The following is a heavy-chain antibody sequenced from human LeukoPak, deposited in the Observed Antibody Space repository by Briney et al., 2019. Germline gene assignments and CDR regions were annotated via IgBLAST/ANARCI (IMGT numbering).Heavy chain of an antibody. CDR2: ISAQYGHT. D-gene: IGHD3-22*01. V-gene: IGHV1-18*01. CDR1: GYTFTSYA. CDR3: ARDDDSSLDY. Sequence: ASVKVSCKASGYTFTSYAMNWVRQAPGQGLEWMGWISAQYGHTSYAQKFEGRVTMTTDTSTNTVYLELGSLKSDDTAVYYCARDDDSSLDYWGQGTLVAVSS. J-gene: IGHJ4*02.